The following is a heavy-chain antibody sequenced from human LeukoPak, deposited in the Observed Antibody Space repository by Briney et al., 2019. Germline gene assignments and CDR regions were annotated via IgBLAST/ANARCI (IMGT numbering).Heavy chain of an antibody. CDR1: GGSISSGGYY. Sequence: SETLSLTCTVPGGSISSGGYYWSWIRQHPGKGLEWIGYIYYSGSTYYNPSLKSRVTISVDTSKNQFSLKLSSVTAADTAVYYCARDHYYDSNGSVGAFDIWGQGTMVTVSS. CDR2: IYYSGST. J-gene: IGHJ3*02. V-gene: IGHV4-31*03. D-gene: IGHD3-22*01. CDR3: ARDHYYDSNGSVGAFDI.